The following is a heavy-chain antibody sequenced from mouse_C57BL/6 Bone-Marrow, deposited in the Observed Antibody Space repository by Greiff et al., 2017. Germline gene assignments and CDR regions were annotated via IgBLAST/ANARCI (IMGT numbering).Heavy chain of an antibody. CDR3: VRGDYGSSYDYAMDY. CDR1: GFTFNTYA. Sequence: EADGGLVQPKGSLKLSCAASGFTFNTYAMHWVRQAPGKGLEWVARIRSKSSNYATYYADSVKDRFTISRDDAQSMIYLQMNNLKTEDTAMYYCVRGDYGSSYDYAMDYWGQGTSVTVSS. V-gene: IGHV10-3*01. CDR2: IRSKSSNYAT. J-gene: IGHJ4*01. D-gene: IGHD1-1*01.